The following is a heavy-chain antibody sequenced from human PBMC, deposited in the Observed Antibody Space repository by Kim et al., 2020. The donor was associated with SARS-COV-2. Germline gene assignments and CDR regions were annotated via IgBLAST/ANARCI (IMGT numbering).Heavy chain of an antibody. D-gene: IGHD3-22*01. Sequence: SVKVSCKASGGTFSSYAISWVRQAPGQGLEWMGGIIPIFGTANYAQKFQGRVTITADESTSTAYMELSSLRSEDTAVYYCARDTYYYDSSGYRGDVAFDIWGQGTMVTVSS. V-gene: IGHV1-69*13. CDR1: GGTFSSYA. J-gene: IGHJ3*02. CDR3: ARDTYYYDSSGYRGDVAFDI. CDR2: IIPIFGTA.